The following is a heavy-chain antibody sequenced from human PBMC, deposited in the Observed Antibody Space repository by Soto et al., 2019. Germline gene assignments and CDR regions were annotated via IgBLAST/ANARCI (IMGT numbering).Heavy chain of an antibody. CDR2: MSGSSSTT. Sequence: EVRLLDSGGGLVKPGGSLRLSCATSGLTFSNYAMSWVRQAPGGGLEWVSSMSGSSSTTYYADSVRGRFTISRDRSKNTLFLQMNSLRAADTAVYYCASLGVGYWANYYYFYGMDVWGQGITVSVSS. CDR3: ASLGVGYWANYYYFYGMDV. J-gene: IGHJ6*02. V-gene: IGHV3-23*01. D-gene: IGHD1-26*01. CDR1: GLTFSNYA.